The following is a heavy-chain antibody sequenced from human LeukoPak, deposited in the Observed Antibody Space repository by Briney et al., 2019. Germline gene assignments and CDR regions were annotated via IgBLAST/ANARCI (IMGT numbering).Heavy chain of an antibody. CDR2: IIPILGIA. CDR3: ARGLVVGATNLDY. Sequence: GASVKVSCKASGGTFSSYAISWVRQAPGQGLEWMGRIIPILGIANYAQKFRGRVTITADKSTSTAYMELSSLRSEDTAVYYCARGLVVGATNLDYWGQGTLVTVSS. D-gene: IGHD1-26*01. V-gene: IGHV1-69*04. CDR1: GGTFSSYA. J-gene: IGHJ4*02.